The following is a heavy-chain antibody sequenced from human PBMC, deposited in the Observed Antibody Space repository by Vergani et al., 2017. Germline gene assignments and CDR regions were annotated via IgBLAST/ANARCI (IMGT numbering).Heavy chain of an antibody. CDR1: GGSISSGDYY. D-gene: IGHD6-13*01. Sequence: QVQLQESGPGLVKLSQTLSLTCTVSGGSISSGDYYWNWIRQHPGKGLEWIGYIYYSGSTYYNPSLKSRVTISVDTSKNQFSLKLSSVTAADTAVYYCARLRSSWHDAFDIWGQGTMVTVS. J-gene: IGHJ3*02. CDR2: IYYSGST. V-gene: IGHV4-31*03. CDR3: ARLRSSWHDAFDI.